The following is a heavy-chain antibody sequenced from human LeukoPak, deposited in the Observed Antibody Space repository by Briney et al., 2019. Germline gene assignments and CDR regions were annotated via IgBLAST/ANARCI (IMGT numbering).Heavy chain of an antibody. D-gene: IGHD4-17*01. CDR2: IYYSGST. V-gene: IGHV4-59*12. CDR1: GGSISSYY. Sequence: PSETLSLTCTVSGGSISSYYRSWIRQPPGKGLEWIGYIYYSGSTNYNPSLKSRVTISVDTSKNQFSLKLSSVTAADTAVYYCAREGRTVTAPFDYWGQGTLVTVSS. J-gene: IGHJ4*02. CDR3: AREGRTVTAPFDY.